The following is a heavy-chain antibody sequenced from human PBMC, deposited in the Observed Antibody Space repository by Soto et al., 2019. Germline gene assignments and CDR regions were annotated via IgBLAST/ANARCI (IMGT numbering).Heavy chain of an antibody. V-gene: IGHV4-39*01. CDR2: IYYSGST. CDR3: ARLRSGSYYTPKYFQH. CDR1: GGSISSSSYY. J-gene: IGHJ1*01. Sequence: LSLTCTVSGGSISSSSYYWGWIRQPPGKGLEWIGSIYYSGSTYYNPSLKSRVTISVDTSKNQFSLKLSSVTAADTAVYYCARLRSGSYYTPKYFQHWGQGTLVTVSS. D-gene: IGHD1-26*01.